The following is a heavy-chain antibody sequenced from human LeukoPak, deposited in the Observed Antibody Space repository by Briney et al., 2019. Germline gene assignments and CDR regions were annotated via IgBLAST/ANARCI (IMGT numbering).Heavy chain of an antibody. CDR3: ARGDKFFDWLLSFDY. Sequence: SETLSLTCTVSGGSISSYYWGWIRQPPGKGLEWIGTFYYSGSTYYNPSLKSRLTISVDTSKNQFSLKLSSVTAADTAVYYCARGDKFFDWLLSFDYWGQGTLVTVSS. J-gene: IGHJ4*02. CDR1: GGSISSYY. V-gene: IGHV4-39*07. D-gene: IGHD3/OR15-3a*01. CDR2: FYYSGST.